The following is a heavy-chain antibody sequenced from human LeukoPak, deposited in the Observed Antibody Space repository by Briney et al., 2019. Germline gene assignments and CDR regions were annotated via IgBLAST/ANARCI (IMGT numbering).Heavy chain of an antibody. J-gene: IGHJ6*03. V-gene: IGHV3-23*01. CDR3: ANQGLGRYCSSTSCYRDYYYYMDV. CDR2: ISGSGGST. CDR1: GFTFSSYA. Sequence: GGSLRLSCAASGFTFSSYAMSWVRQAPGKGLEWVSAISGSGGSTYYADSVKGRFTISRDNSKNTLYLQMNSLRAEDTAVYYCANQGLGRYCSSTSCYRDYYYYMDVWGKGTTVTVSS. D-gene: IGHD2-2*02.